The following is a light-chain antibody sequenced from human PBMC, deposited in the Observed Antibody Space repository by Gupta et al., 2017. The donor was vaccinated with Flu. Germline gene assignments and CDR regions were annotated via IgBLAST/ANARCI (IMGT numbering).Light chain of an antibody. CDR2: QDD. J-gene: IGLJ2*01. CDR1: ELGDKY. V-gene: IGLV3-1*01. Sequence: SYDLTQPPSVSVSPGQTASITCSGDELGDKYASWYQQKPGQSPVVVIYQDDKRPSGLPERFSGSNSGNTATLTISGTQAMDEADYYCQAWDSSTAFFGGGTKLTVL. CDR3: QAWDSSTAF.